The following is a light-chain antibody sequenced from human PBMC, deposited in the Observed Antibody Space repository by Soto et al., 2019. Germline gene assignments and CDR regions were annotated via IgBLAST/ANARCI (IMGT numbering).Light chain of an antibody. J-gene: IGKJ1*01. CDR2: GAS. V-gene: IGKV3-20*01. CDR1: QSIDNNY. Sequence: EIVLTHSPGTLSLSPGERATLSCRASQSIDNNYLAWYQQKPGQAPRLVIYGASTRATDIPDRFSASGSGTDFTLTISSLQPEDVATYYCQKYYSARWTFGQGTKVDIK. CDR3: QKYYSARWT.